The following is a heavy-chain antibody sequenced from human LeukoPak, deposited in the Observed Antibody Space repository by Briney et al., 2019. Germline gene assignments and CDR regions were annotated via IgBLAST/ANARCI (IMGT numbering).Heavy chain of an antibody. CDR1: GFTFSDYY. V-gene: IGHV3-11*01. CDR3: ARYLGGSRYQLPSGGMDV. J-gene: IGHJ6*02. Sequence: GGSLRLSCAASGFTFSDYYMSWIRQAPGKGLEWVSYISSSGSTIYYADSVKGRFTISRDNAKNSLYLQMNSLKASDTAMYYCARYLGGSRYQLPSGGMDVWGQGTTIIVSS. D-gene: IGHD2-2*01. CDR2: ISSSGSTI.